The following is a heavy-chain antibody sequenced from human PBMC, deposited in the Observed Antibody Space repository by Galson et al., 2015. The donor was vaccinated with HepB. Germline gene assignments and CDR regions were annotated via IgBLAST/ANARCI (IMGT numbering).Heavy chain of an antibody. CDR1: GFTVSSNY. D-gene: IGHD4-17*01. J-gene: IGHJ5*02. CDR2: IYSGGST. CDR3: AREKTHSYGDYPGWFDP. Sequence: SLRLSCAASGFTVSSNYMSWVRQAPGKGLEWVSVIYSGGSTYYADSVKGRFTISRDNSKNTLYLQMNSLRAEDTAVYYCAREKTHSYGDYPGWFDPWGQGTLVTVSS. V-gene: IGHV3-66*01.